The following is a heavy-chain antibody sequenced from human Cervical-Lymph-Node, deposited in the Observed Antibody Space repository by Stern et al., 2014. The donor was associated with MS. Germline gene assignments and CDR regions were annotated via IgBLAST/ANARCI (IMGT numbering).Heavy chain of an antibody. D-gene: IGHD3-16*01. CDR2: ISPMFGRA. V-gene: IGHV1-69*01. CDR3: ARERDNSYAFDS. Sequence: MQLVESGAEMRKPGSSVRVSCKASGGIFSTSVISWLRQAPGKGLEWMGGISPMFGRANYAQRFQGSVTITADESTSTVYMGLTSLRSEDTAVYYCARERDNSYAFDSWGQGTLVTLSS. J-gene: IGHJ4*02. CDR1: GGIFSTSV.